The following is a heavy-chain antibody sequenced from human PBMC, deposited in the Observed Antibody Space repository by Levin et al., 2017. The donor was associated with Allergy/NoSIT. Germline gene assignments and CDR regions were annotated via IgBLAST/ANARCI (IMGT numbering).Heavy chain of an antibody. CDR1: DDSISGYY. CDR2: IYYSGST. V-gene: IGHV4-59*01. Sequence: PSETLSLTCTVSDDSISGYYWTWIRQPPGKGLEWIGHIYYSGSTSYNPSLKSRVTISVGSSKNQFSLNLNSVTDADAAVYYCARGLVETSRYTHGYWGQGTLVTVSS. CDR3: ARGLVETSRYTHGY. J-gene: IGHJ4*02. D-gene: IGHD3-16*02.